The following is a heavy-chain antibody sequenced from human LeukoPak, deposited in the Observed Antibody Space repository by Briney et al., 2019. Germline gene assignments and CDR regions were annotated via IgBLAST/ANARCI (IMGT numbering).Heavy chain of an antibody. CDR1: GFTFSSYS. CDR3: ARDTGPNTLDY. D-gene: IGHD5-18*01. Sequence: GGSLRLSCAASGFTFSSYSMNWVRQAPGKGLEWVANMNQDGSEEYYVDSVKGRFTISRDNAKNSVYLQMNSLRDGDTGVYYCARDTGPNTLDYWGQGTLVTVSS. V-gene: IGHV3-7*01. CDR2: MNQDGSEE. J-gene: IGHJ4*02.